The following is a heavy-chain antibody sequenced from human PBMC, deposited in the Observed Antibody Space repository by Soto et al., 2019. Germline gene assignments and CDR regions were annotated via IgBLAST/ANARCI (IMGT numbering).Heavy chain of an antibody. CDR2: IYYSGST. D-gene: IGHD2-21*01. CDR1: GGSISSGGYY. J-gene: IGHJ6*02. Sequence: PSETLSLTCTVSGGSISSGGYYWSWIRQHPGKGLEWIGYIYYSGSTYYNPSLKSRVTISVDTSKNQFSLKLSSVTAADTAVYYCAASCVGCGGFNYYGMDVWGQGTTVTVPS. CDR3: AASCVGCGGFNYYGMDV. V-gene: IGHV4-31*03.